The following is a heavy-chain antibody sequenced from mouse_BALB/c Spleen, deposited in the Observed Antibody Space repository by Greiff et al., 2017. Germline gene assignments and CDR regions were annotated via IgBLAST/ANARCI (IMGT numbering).Heavy chain of an antibody. Sequence: EVKLMESGGGLVQPGGSLKLSCAASGFDFSRYWMSWVRQAPGKGLEWIGEINPDSSTTNYTPSLKDKFIISRDNAKNTLYLQMSKVRSEDTALYYCARRVYLAMDYWGQGTSVTVSS. CDR2: INPDSSTT. V-gene: IGHV4-1*02. J-gene: IGHJ4*01. CDR3: ARRVYLAMDY. CDR1: GFDFSRYW. D-gene: IGHD1-1*01.